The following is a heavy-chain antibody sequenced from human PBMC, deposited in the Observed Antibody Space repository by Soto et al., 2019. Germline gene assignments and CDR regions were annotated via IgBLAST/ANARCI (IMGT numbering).Heavy chain of an antibody. V-gene: IGHV1-69*12. CDR3: ARVRTRYCSGGSCDGTDAFDI. CDR1: GGTFSSYA. CDR2: IIPIFGTA. Sequence: QVQLVQSGAEVKKPGSSVKVSCKASGGTFSSYAISWVRQAPGQGLEWMGGIIPIFGTANYAQKFQGRVTITADESTSXAXMGXSSLRSEDTAVYYCARVRTRYCSGGSCDGTDAFDIWGQGTMVTVSS. D-gene: IGHD2-15*01. J-gene: IGHJ3*02.